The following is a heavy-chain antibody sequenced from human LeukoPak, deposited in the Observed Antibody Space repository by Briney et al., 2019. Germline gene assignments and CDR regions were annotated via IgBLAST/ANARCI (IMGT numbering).Heavy chain of an antibody. CDR2: INHSGST. D-gene: IGHD3-10*01. V-gene: IGHV4-34*01. CDR3: ARRKGLLWFGEPSGAFDI. CDR1: GGSFSGYY. Sequence: SETLSLTCAVYGGSFSGYYWSWIRQPPGKGLEWIGEINHSGSTNYNPSLKSRVTISVDTSKNQFSLKLSSVTAADTAVYYCARRKGLLWFGEPSGAFDIWGQGTMVTVSS. J-gene: IGHJ3*02.